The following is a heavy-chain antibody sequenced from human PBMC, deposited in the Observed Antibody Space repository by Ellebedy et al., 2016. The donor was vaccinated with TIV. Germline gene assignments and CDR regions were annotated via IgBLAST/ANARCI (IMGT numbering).Heavy chain of an antibody. CDR2: TYYRSKWNN. Sequence: LRLSCVISGDSVSTDIGWNWIRQSPSRGLEWLGRTYYRSKWNNDYAVSLKSRITINPDTSKNQFSLQLNSVTPEDTAVYYCARGWFGSGVGVWGQGTTVTVSS. J-gene: IGHJ6*02. CDR1: GDSVSTDIG. V-gene: IGHV6-1*01. CDR3: ARGWFGSGVGV. D-gene: IGHD3-16*01.